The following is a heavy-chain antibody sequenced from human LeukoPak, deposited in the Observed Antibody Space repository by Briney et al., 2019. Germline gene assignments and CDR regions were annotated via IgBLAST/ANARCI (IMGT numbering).Heavy chain of an antibody. Sequence: GASVKVSCKASGYTFTSYYMHWVRQAPGQGLEWMGIISPSGGSTSYAQKFQGRVTMTRDMSTSTVYMELSSLRSEDTAVYYCARDRGVFNYDSSGYYDYWGQGTLVTVSS. CDR3: ARDRGVFNYDSSGYYDY. V-gene: IGHV1-46*01. CDR2: ISPSGGST. D-gene: IGHD3-22*01. CDR1: GYTFTSYY. J-gene: IGHJ4*02.